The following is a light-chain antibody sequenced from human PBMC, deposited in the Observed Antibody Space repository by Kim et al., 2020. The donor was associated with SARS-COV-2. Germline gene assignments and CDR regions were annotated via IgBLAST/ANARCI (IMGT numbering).Light chain of an antibody. V-gene: IGKV3-15*01. Sequence: DIVMTQSPATLSVSPGERATLSCRASQSVSSNLAWYQQRPGQAPRPLIYAASTRATDIPARFSGSGSGTEFTLTISSLQSEDFAVYYYQQYNNWPLTFGGGTKVDIK. CDR1: QSVSSN. CDR2: AAS. J-gene: IGKJ4*01. CDR3: QQYNNWPLT.